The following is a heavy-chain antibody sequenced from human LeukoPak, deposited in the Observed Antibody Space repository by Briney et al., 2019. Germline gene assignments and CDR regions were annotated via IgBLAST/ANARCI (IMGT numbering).Heavy chain of an antibody. CDR2: ISSSSSYI. CDR1: GFTFSSYS. V-gene: IGHV3-21*01. J-gene: IGHJ4*02. Sequence: GGSLRLSCAASGFTFSSYSMNWVRQAPGKGLEWVSSISSSSSYIYYADSVKGRFTISRDNAKNSLYLQMNSLRAEDTAVYYCARGGNLQLWTPDCFDYWGQGTLVTVSS. CDR3: ARGGNLQLWTPDCFDY. D-gene: IGHD5-18*01.